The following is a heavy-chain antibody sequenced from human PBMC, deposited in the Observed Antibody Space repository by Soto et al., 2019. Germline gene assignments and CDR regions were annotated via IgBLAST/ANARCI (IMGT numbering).Heavy chain of an antibody. CDR3: ASGLTYDVLSGYHCDAFDI. D-gene: IGHD3-3*01. V-gene: IGHV4-61*01. CDR1: GGSVSSGSYY. CDR2: IYYSGST. J-gene: IGHJ3*02. Sequence: SETLSLTCTVSGGSVSSGSYYWSWIRQPPGKGLEWIGYIYYSGSTNYNPSLKSRVTISVDTSKNQFSLKLSSVTAADTAVYYCASGLTYDVLSGYHCDAFDIWGQGTMVTVSS.